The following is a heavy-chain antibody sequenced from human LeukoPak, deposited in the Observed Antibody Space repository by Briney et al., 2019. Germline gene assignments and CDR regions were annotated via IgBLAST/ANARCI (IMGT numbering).Heavy chain of an antibody. J-gene: IGHJ4*02. CDR3: ARAMSGGDCSDY. V-gene: IGHV3-30*09. CDR2: ISYDGSNK. CDR1: GFTFSSYA. Sequence: GGSLRLSCAASGFTFSSYAMHCVRQAPGKGLEWVAVISYDGSNKYYADSVKGRFAISRDNSKNTLYLQMNSLRAEDTAVYYCARAMSGGDCSDYWGQGTLVTVSS. D-gene: IGHD2-21*02.